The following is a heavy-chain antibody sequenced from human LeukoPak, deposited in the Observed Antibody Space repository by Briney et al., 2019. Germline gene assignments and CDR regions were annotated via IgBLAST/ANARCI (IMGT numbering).Heavy chain of an antibody. D-gene: IGHD6-13*01. Sequence: ASVKVSCKASGYTFTSYYMHWVRQAPGQGLKWMGIINPSGGSTSYAQKFQGRVTMTRDTSTSTVYMELSSLRSEDTAVYYCARVTRAAAPRPYYYGMDVWGQGTTVTVSS. CDR3: ARVTRAAAPRPYYYGMDV. V-gene: IGHV1-46*01. CDR1: GYTFTSYY. J-gene: IGHJ6*02. CDR2: INPSGGST.